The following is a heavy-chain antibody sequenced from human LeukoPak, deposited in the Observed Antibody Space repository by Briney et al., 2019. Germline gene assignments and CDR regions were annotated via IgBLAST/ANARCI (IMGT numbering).Heavy chain of an antibody. CDR1: GFTVSNNY. D-gene: IGHD6-19*01. J-gene: IGHJ3*02. Sequence: PGGSLRLSCAVFGFTVSNNYMNWVRQAPGKGLEWVSVIYSGGSTYYADSVKGRFTISRDNSKNTLHLQMNSLRDEDTAVYYCARLSPQWLLDAFDIWGQGTMVTVSS. CDR3: ARLSPQWLLDAFDI. CDR2: IYSGGST. V-gene: IGHV3-66*04.